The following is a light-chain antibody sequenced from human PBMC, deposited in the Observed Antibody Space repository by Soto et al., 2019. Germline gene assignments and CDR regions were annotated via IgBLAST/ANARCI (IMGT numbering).Light chain of an antibody. CDR2: EVS. J-gene: IGLJ7*01. CDR1: SSDVGNCNC. V-gene: IGLV2-14*01. CDR3: SSFTTSSTGV. Sequence: QSVLTQPASVSRSPGQSVTISCTGASSDVGNCNCVSWYQQHPGKAPKLMIYEVSNRPSGVSDRFSGSKAGNTASLTISGLQAEDEADYYCSSFTTSSTGVFGGGTQLTVL.